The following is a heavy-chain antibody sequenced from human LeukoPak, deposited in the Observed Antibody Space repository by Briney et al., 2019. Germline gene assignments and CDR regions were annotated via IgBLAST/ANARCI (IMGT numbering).Heavy chain of an antibody. CDR2: ISGSGDST. J-gene: IGHJ4*02. CDR1: GFTFSSYA. Sequence: GGSLRLSCAASGFTFSSYAMSWIRQAPGKGLEWVSRISGSGDSTYYADSVKGRFPISRDNSKNTLYLQMNSLRAEDTAVYYCARDPRAALDYWGQGTLVTVSS. V-gene: IGHV3-23*01. D-gene: IGHD6-25*01. CDR3: ARDPRAALDY.